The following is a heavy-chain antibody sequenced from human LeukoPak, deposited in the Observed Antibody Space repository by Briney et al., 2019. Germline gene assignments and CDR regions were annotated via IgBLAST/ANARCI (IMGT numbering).Heavy chain of an antibody. CDR1: GGSISNGGYS. CDR3: ARYVVGSYYNLGWNWFDP. V-gene: IGHV4-30-2*01. J-gene: IGHJ5*02. Sequence: PSETLSLTCAVSGGSISNGGYSWSWIRQPPGKGLEWIGYIYHSGSTYYNPSLKSRVTISVDRSKNQFSLKLSSVTAADTAVYYCARYVVGSYYNLGWNWFDPWGQGTLVTVSS. D-gene: IGHD3-10*01. CDR2: IYHSGST.